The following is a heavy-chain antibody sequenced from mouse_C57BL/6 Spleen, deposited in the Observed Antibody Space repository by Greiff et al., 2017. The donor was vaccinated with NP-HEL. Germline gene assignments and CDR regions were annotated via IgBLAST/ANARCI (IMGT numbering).Heavy chain of an antibody. J-gene: IGHJ2*01. CDR1: GYTFTDYN. CDR3: ALYYYGSGVYFDY. D-gene: IGHD1-1*01. CDR2: INPNNGGT. Sequence: EVQLQQSGPELVKPGASVKMSCKASGYTFTDYNMHWVKQSHGKSLEWIGYINPNNGGTSYNQKFKGKATLTVNKSSSTAYMELRSLTSEDSAVYYCALYYYGSGVYFDYWGQGTTLTVSS. V-gene: IGHV1-22*01.